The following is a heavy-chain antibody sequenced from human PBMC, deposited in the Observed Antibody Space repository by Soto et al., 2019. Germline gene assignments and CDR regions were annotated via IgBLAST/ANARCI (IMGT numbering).Heavy chain of an antibody. Sequence: GGSLRLSCAASEFTFSNYAMTWVRQAPGEGLEWVSTISGSAITTYYADSVKGRFTSSRDNSKNTLYLQMNSRRAEDTALYYCAKVVYDNRGDYQSHYYNYALEGWGQGTTVTVSS. CDR3: AKVVYDNRGDYQSHYYNYALEG. CDR1: EFTFSNYA. D-gene: IGHD3-22*01. J-gene: IGHJ6*01. V-gene: IGHV3-23*01. CDR2: ISGSAITT.